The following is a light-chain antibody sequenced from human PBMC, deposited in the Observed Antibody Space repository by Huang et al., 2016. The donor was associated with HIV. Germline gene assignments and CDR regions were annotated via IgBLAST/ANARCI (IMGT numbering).Light chain of an antibody. J-gene: IGKJ5*01. CDR1: QSVEDN. CDR2: GAS. CDR3: QQYNNWFT. V-gene: IGKV3-15*01. Sequence: EIVMTQSQDTLCVSPGKRATLSCRASQSVEDNLAWYQQNTGQSPRPFVYGASPRATVFPVRFSGSGSGTEFTLTITNLQSEDFASYYCQQYNNWFTFGQGTRLEIK.